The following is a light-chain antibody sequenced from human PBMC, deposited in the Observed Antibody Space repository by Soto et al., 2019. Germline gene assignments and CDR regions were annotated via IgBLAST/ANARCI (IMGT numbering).Light chain of an antibody. CDR3: RSYTSSTTDV. J-gene: IGLJ1*01. V-gene: IGLV2-14*01. CDR2: DVS. Sequence: QSALTQPASVSGSPGQSITISCTGTSSDVGRYNFVSWYQQHPGKAPKLMIYDVSNRPSGISNRFSGSKSGNTASLTISGLQAGDEADYYCRSYTSSTTDVFGTGTKLTVL. CDR1: SSDVGRYNF.